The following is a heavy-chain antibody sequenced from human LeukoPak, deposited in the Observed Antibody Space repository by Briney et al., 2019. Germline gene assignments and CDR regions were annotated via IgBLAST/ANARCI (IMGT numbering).Heavy chain of an antibody. D-gene: IGHD3-9*01. V-gene: IGHV3-30*02. Sequence: PGGPLRLSCAASGFTFSSYGMHWVGQAPGKGLEWVAFIRYDGSNKYYADSVKGRFTISRDNSKNTLYLQMNSLRAEDTAVYYCAKAPRYFDWLLGSGFDYWGQGTLVTVSS. CDR2: IRYDGSNK. CDR3: AKAPRYFDWLLGSGFDY. CDR1: GFTFSSYG. J-gene: IGHJ4*02.